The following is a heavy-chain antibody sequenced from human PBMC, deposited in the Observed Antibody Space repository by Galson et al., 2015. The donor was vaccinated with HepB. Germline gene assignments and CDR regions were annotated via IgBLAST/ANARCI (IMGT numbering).Heavy chain of an antibody. V-gene: IGHV1-69*13. J-gene: IGHJ5*02. CDR2: LIPIFGTA. D-gene: IGHD3-10*01. Sequence: SVKVSCKASGGTFSSYAISWVRQAPGQGLEWMGGLIPIFGTANYAQKSQGRVTITADESTSTAYMELSSLRSEDTAVYYCAREGSRGFGELSPYNWFDPWGQGTLVTVSS. CDR1: GGTFSSYA. CDR3: AREGSRGFGELSPYNWFDP.